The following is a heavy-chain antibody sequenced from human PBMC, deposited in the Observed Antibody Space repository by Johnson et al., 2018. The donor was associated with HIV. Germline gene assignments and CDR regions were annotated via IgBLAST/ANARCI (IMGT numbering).Heavy chain of an antibody. CDR2: INWNGGST. V-gene: IGHV3-20*03. J-gene: IGHJ3*02. Sequence: KGLEWVSGINWNGGSTGYADSVKGRFTISRDNAKNSLYLQMNSLRAEDTALYYCARDEGIEWELLPNAFDIWGQGTMVTVSS. D-gene: IGHD1-26*01. CDR3: ARDEGIEWELLPNAFDI.